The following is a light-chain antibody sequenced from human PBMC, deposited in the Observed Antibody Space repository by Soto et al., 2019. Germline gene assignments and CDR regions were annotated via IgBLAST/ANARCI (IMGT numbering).Light chain of an antibody. CDR2: DAS. CDR1: QSVSTY. CDR3: QQRSDWAPNT. J-gene: IGKJ4*01. V-gene: IGKV3-11*01. Sequence: EIVLTQSPATLSLSPGERATLSCRASQSVSTYLAWYQQKPGQPPRLLIYDASNRATGIPARFSGSGSGTDFTLTISSLEPEDFAVYYCQQRSDWAPNTFCGGTKVEIK.